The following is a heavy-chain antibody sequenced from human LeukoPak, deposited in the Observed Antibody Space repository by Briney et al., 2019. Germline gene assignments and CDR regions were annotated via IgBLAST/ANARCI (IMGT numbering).Heavy chain of an antibody. D-gene: IGHD3-10*01. J-gene: IGHJ4*02. Sequence: GGSLRLSCAASGFTFTNYAMTWVRQAPGKGPEWVSSISASGVMTYYADSVKGRFTISRDNAKNSLYLQMNSLRGEDTAVYYCASIYVSGSYWDYWGQGTLVTVSS. CDR2: ISASGVMT. CDR1: GFTFTNYA. V-gene: IGHV3-23*01. CDR3: ASIYVSGSYWDY.